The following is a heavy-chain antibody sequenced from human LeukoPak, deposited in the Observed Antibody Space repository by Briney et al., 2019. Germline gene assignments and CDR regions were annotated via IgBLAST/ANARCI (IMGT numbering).Heavy chain of an antibody. D-gene: IGHD1-26*01. J-gene: IGHJ4*02. CDR3: ARVAGSYTTFFFDY. CDR1: DYSISSGYY. Sequence: SETLSLTCTVSDYSISSGYYWGWIRQPPEKGLEWIGTISHSGSTHYNPSLKSRVTISVDTSKNQFSLKLSSVTAADTAVYYCARVAGSYTTFFFDYWGQGTLVTVSS. CDR2: ISHSGST. V-gene: IGHV4-38-2*02.